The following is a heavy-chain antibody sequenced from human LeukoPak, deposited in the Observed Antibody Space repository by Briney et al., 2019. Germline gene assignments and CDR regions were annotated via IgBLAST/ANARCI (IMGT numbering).Heavy chain of an antibody. J-gene: IGHJ4*02. Sequence: ASVKVSCKASGYTFTSYYMHWVRQAPGRGLEWMGIINPSGGSTSYAQKFQGRVTMTRDTSTSTVYMELSSLRSEDTAVYYCARDLGATRGFNYWGQGTLVTVSS. CDR2: INPSGGST. CDR1: GYTFTSYY. CDR3: ARDLGATRGFNY. D-gene: IGHD1-26*01. V-gene: IGHV1-46*01.